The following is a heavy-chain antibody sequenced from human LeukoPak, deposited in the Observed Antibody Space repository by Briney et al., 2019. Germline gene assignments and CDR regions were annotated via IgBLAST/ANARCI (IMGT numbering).Heavy chain of an antibody. V-gene: IGHV1-8*03. CDR3: ARVWSGSPSDAFDI. D-gene: IGHD3-3*01. CDR1: GYTFTSYD. Sequence: ASVKVSCKASGYTFTSYDINWVRQATGQGLEWMGWMNPNSGNTAYAQKFQGRVTITRNTSISTAYMELSSLRSEDTAVYYCARVWSGSPSDAFDIWGQGTMVTVSS. CDR2: MNPNSGNT. J-gene: IGHJ3*02.